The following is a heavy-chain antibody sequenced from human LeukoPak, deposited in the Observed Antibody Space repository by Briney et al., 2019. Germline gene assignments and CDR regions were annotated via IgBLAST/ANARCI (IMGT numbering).Heavy chain of an antibody. CDR2: ISGSGGRP. Sequence: GGSLRLSCAAPGFTFSSCAMSWVRQAPGKGLEWVSAISGSGGRPYYADSVKGRFTISRDNSKNTLYLQMNSLRAEDTAVYYCARHPEPGYCSSTSCHESYFDYWGQGTLVTVSS. V-gene: IGHV3-23*01. CDR1: GFTFSSCA. D-gene: IGHD2-2*01. J-gene: IGHJ4*02. CDR3: ARHPEPGYCSSTSCHESYFDY.